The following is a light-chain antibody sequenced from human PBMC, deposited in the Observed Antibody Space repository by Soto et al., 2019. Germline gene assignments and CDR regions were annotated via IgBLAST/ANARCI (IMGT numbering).Light chain of an antibody. Sequence: IHMTRSPSSLSASVGDRVTITCRASQRITIYLNWYQQKPGEAPKLLISTSGTLQRGVPSRFIGSGSGTDFTLTITGLQRADFATYFCQQTYNTPYTFGQGTKLEIK. J-gene: IGKJ2*01. CDR2: TSG. CDR1: QRITIY. V-gene: IGKV1-39*01. CDR3: QQTYNTPYT.